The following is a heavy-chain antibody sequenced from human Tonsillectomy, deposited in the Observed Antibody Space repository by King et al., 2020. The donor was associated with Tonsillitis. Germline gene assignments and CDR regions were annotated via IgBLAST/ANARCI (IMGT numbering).Heavy chain of an antibody. D-gene: IGHD3-3*01. J-gene: IGHJ4*02. CDR1: GFLLTTSGMC. CDR2: IDWDDDK. CDR3: TRINNDFWSGYADF. V-gene: IGHV2-70*01. Sequence: VTLKESGPALVKPTQTLTLTCTFSGFLLTTSGMCVSWIRQPPGKALEWLALIDWDDDKYYSTSLKTRLTISNDTSKNQVVLIMTKMDPEETATYYCTRINNDFWSGYADFWGRGTLVTVSS.